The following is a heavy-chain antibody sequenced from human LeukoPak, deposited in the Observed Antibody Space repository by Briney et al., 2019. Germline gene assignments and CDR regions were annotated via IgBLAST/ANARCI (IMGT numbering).Heavy chain of an antibody. Sequence: PSGTLSLTCAVSGGSISSSNWWSWVRPPPGKGLEWIGEIYHSGSTNYNPSLKSRVTISVDKSKNQFSLKLSSVTAADTAVYYCARDGIAAAGSGGAYYFDYWGQGTLVTVSS. CDR3: ARDGIAAAGSGGAYYFDY. D-gene: IGHD6-13*01. CDR2: IYHSGST. CDR1: GGSISSSNW. V-gene: IGHV4-4*02. J-gene: IGHJ4*02.